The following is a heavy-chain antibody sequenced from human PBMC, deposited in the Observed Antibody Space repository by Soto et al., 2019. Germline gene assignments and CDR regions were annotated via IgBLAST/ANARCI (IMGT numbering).Heavy chain of an antibody. CDR1: GCSISSYY. V-gene: IGHV4-59*01. D-gene: IGHD6-13*01. CDR3: ARGGPYSSSTYYFDY. Sequence: XETLSLTFTVSGCSISSYYWSWIRQPPGKGLEWIGYIYYSGSTNYNPSLKSRVTISVDTSKNQFSLKLSSVTAADTAVYYCARGGPYSSSTYYFDYWGQGTLVTVSS. CDR2: IYYSGST. J-gene: IGHJ4*02.